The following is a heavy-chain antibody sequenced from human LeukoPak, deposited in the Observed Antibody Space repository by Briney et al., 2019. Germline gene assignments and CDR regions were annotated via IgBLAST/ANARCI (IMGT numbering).Heavy chain of an antibody. CDR1: GGSISSGDYY. CDR2: IYYSGST. D-gene: IGHD3-10*01. V-gene: IGHV4-30-4*08. J-gene: IGHJ4*02. Sequence: SQTLSLTCTVSGGSISSGDYYWSWIRQPPGKGLEWIGYIYYSGSTYYNPSLKSRFTISVETSQNTFSLKLSSVTAAATAVYYCARWATTNYGVDYGGKGPLVTVS. CDR3: ARWATTNYGVDY.